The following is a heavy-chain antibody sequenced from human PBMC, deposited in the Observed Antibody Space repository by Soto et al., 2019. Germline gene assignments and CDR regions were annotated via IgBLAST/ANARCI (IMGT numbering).Heavy chain of an antibody. D-gene: IGHD3-22*01. CDR3: ARQSHANYDSSGYYPY. Sequence: QMQLQESGPGLVKSSETLSLTCTVSGGSISSFYWSWIRQSPGKGLDWVGYIYYGGNTKYNPSLESRVTISVDTSKNQFSLKLSSVTAADTAVYYCARQSHANYDSSGYYPYWGQGMLVTVSS. CDR1: GGSISSFY. CDR2: IYYGGNT. V-gene: IGHV4-59*01. J-gene: IGHJ4*02.